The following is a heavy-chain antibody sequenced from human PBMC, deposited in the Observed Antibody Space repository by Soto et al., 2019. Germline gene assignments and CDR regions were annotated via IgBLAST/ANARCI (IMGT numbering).Heavy chain of an antibody. V-gene: IGHV3-30*03. CDR3: ATGNHLERVYPPSYSSGWYPYFDY. J-gene: IGHJ4*02. CDR1: GFTFSSYG. Sequence: RLSCAASGFTFSSYGMHWVRQAPGKGLEWVAVISYDGSNKYYADSVKGRFTISRDNSKNTLYLQMNSLRAEDTAVYYCATGNHLERVYPPSYSSGWYPYFDYWGQGTLVTVSS. CDR2: ISYDGSNK. D-gene: IGHD6-19*01.